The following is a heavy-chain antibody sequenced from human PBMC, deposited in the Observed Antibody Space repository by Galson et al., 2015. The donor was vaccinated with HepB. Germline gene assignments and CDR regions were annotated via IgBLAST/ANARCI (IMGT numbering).Heavy chain of an antibody. CDR1: GFTVSSNY. J-gene: IGHJ3*02. Sequence: SLRLSCAASGFTVSSNYMSWVRQAPGKGLEWVSVIYSGGGTYYADSVKGRFTISRHNSKNTLYLQMNSLRAEDTAVYYCARDTTGGYSYGGPNAFDIWGQGTMVTVSS. V-gene: IGHV3-53*04. D-gene: IGHD5-18*01. CDR2: IYSGGGT. CDR3: ARDTTGGYSYGGPNAFDI.